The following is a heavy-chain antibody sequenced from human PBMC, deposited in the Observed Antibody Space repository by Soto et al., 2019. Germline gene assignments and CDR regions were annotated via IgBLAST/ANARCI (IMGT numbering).Heavy chain of an antibody. D-gene: IGHD3-22*01. Sequence: GASVKVSCKASGGTFSSYAISWVRQAPGQGLEWTGGIIPIFGTANYAQKFQGRVTITADESTSTAYMELSSLRSEDTAVYYCARDRLDYYDSSGYYGYWGQGTLVTVSS. CDR3: ARDRLDYYDSSGYYGY. CDR2: IIPIFGTA. V-gene: IGHV1-69*13. J-gene: IGHJ4*02. CDR1: GGTFSSYA.